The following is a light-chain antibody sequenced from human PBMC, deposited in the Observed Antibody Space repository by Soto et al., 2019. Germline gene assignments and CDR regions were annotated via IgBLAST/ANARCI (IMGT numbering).Light chain of an antibody. CDR1: ETITSY. CDR2: LAS. V-gene: IGKV1-39*01. CDR3: QPSYTPQIT. Sequence: DIQMTQSPSSLSASVGDRITITCRASETITSYLHWYQQIPGKAPRLLIFLASNLQRGVPSRFSVSGSGTNFTVTISGLRHDDFAIYFSQPSYTPQITFGGGTKVDI. J-gene: IGKJ4*01.